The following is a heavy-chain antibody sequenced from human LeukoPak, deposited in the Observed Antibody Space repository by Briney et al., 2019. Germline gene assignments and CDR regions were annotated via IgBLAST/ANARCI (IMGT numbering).Heavy chain of an antibody. J-gene: IGHJ4*02. D-gene: IGHD3-16*01. Sequence: GGSLRLSCAASGFNFKNYDFHWVRQAAGKRLEWVSGIGTVTDTFYLDSVESRFTISRENAKNSFYLQMNGLRAGDTAVYYCARGWGGHGRSWGALDFWGQGILVTVPS. V-gene: IGHV3-13*01. CDR1: GFNFKNYD. CDR2: IGTVTDT. CDR3: ARGWGGHGRSWGALDF.